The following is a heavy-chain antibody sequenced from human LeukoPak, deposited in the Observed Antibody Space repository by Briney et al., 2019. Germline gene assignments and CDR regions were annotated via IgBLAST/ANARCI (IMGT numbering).Heavy chain of an antibody. CDR3: ARGPSGYHNT. CDR1: GFTFSNYG. CDR2: ISGSGGRT. J-gene: IGHJ4*02. D-gene: IGHD5-12*01. V-gene: IGHV3-23*01. Sequence: PGGTLRLSCAASGFTFSNYGMSWVRQAPGKGLEWVSTISGSGGRTYYADSVKGRFTISRDNSKNTLYLQMNSLRAEDTAVYYCARGPSGYHNTGGQGTLVTVSS.